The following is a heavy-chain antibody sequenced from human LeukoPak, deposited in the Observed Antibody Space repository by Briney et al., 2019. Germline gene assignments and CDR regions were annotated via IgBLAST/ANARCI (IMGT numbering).Heavy chain of an antibody. CDR2: FSPYNGDT. V-gene: IGHV1-18*01. Sequence: ASVRVSCKASGNTFTNYGVNWVRQVPGQRPEWMGWFSPYNGDTKHAPKLKGRVTLTVDTLTSTAYMKLRTLISDDTATYYCAIGQGVITWGGADVYDVWGQGTTVIVS. J-gene: IGHJ3*01. D-gene: IGHD3-16*01. CDR1: GNTFTNYG. CDR3: AIGQGVITWGGADVYDV.